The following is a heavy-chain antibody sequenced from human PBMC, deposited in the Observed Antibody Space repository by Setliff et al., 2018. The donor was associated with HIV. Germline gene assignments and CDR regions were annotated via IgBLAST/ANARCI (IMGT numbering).Heavy chain of an antibody. CDR1: GYSFPTYW. J-gene: IGHJ6*02. V-gene: IGHV5-51*01. CDR3: ATPPYYYGSAYYYGMDV. D-gene: IGHD3-10*01. CDR2: IYPDESDS. Sequence: PGESLKISCKGSGYSFPTYWIAWVSQMPGQGLEWMGVIYPDESDSRYSPSFRGQVTISADKSINTAFLQWTSLRASDAVMYYCATPPYYYGSAYYYGMDVWGQGTTVTASS.